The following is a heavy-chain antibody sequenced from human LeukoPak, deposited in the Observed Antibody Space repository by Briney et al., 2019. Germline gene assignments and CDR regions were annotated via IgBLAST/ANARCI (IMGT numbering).Heavy chain of an antibody. J-gene: IGHJ3*01. V-gene: IGHV3-23*01. CDR2: INGGGDAT. Sequence: GGSLRLSCTASGFTFNNNAMSWVGQAPGKGLEGVSAINGGGDATEYTDSVKGRFTISRDNAKNTLYLQMNSLRPEDTAVYYCARCTASCYANAFDVWGQGTLLTVSS. D-gene: IGHD2-2*01. CDR3: ARCTASCYANAFDV. CDR1: GFTFNNNA.